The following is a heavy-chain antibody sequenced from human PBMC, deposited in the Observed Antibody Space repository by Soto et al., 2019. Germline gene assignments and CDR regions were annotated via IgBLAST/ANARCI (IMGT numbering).Heavy chain of an antibody. CDR3: ARVRTYYFDY. Sequence: QVQLQESGPGLVKPSETLSLTCTVSGGSVSSGSYYWSWIRQPPGKGLEWIGYIYYSGSTNYNPPRKSRVTISVDTSKNQFSLKLSSVTAADTAVYYCARVRTYYFDYWGQGTLVTVSS. CDR2: IYYSGST. J-gene: IGHJ4*02. CDR1: GGSVSSGSYY. V-gene: IGHV4-61*01.